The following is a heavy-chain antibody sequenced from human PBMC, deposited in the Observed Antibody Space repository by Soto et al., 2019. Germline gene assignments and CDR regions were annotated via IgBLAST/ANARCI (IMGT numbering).Heavy chain of an antibody. J-gene: IGHJ6*02. Sequence: EVQLVESGGGLVQPGGSLRLSCAASGFTFSSYDMHWVRQATGKGLEWVSAIGTAGDTYYPGSVKGRFTISRENVKNSLYLQMNSLRAEDTAVYYCARADIYCSGGSCYEGVGGMDVWGQGTTVTVSS. CDR1: GFTFSSYD. D-gene: IGHD2-15*01. CDR3: ARADIYCSGGSCYEGVGGMDV. V-gene: IGHV3-13*01. CDR2: IGTAGDT.